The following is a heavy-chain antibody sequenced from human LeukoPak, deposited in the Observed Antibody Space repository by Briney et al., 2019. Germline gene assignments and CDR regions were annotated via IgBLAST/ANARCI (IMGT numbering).Heavy chain of an antibody. CDR1: GFTISDYY. CDR2: ISSSSSYA. D-gene: IGHD1-26*01. J-gene: IGHJ4*02. CDR3: ARDLSGSYYFDY. V-gene: IGHV3-11*05. Sequence: IPGGSLRLSCAASGFTISDYYMSWIRQAPGKGLEWVSYISSSSSYANYADSVQGRFTISRDNGKNSLYLQMNSLRAEDTAVYYCARDLSGSYYFDYWGQGTLVTVSS.